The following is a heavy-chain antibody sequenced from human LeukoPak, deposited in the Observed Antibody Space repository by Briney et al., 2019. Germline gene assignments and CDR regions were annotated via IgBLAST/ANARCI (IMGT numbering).Heavy chain of an antibody. CDR3: ARQDLAVADRFDY. J-gene: IGHJ4*02. CDR2: IYYSGST. D-gene: IGHD6-19*01. V-gene: IGHV4-39*01. CDR1: GGSISSSSYY. Sequence: PSETLSLTCTVSGGSISSSSYYWGWIGQPPGKGLEWIGSIYYSGSTYYNPSLKSRVTISVDTSKNQFSLKLSSVTAADTAVYYCARQDLAVADRFDYWGQGTLVTVSS.